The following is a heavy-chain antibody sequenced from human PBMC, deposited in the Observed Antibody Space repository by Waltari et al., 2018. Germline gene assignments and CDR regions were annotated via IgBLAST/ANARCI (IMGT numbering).Heavy chain of an antibody. CDR1: GFPLSNDRMG. Sequence: QVTLKVSGPVLVIPTETLTLTCTVSGFPLSNDRMGVRWHRQPPGKALEWLAHIFSNDEKSYSTSLKSRHPISKDTSKSQVVLTMTNMDPVDTATYYCARIEAEHYDFWSGYYRGVFDYWGQGTLVTVSS. J-gene: IGHJ4*02. CDR2: IFSNDEK. D-gene: IGHD3-3*01. V-gene: IGHV2-26*01. CDR3: ARIEAEHYDFWSGYYRGVFDY.